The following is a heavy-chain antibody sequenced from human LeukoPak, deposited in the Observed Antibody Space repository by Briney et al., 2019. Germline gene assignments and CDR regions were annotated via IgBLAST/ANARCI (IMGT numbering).Heavy chain of an antibody. CDR2: IWSDGSNK. D-gene: IGHD4-11*01. Sequence: GGCLRLSCAASGFTFSHNGMDWVRQAPGKGLECVADIWSDGSNKSYADSVKGRFTISRDNFKNTVSLQMNSLRTRDTAVYYCAKDAQRGFDYSNSLEHWGQGSLVTVSS. CDR1: GFTFSHNG. V-gene: IGHV3-33*06. CDR3: AKDAQRGFDYSNSLEH. J-gene: IGHJ4*02.